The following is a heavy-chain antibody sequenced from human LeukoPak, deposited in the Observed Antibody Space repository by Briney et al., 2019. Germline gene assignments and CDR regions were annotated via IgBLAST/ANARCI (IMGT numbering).Heavy chain of an antibody. CDR3: SRGDHDY. CDR2: IYSSGST. V-gene: IGHV4-4*07. CDR1: GGSISNYY. J-gene: IGHJ4*02. Sequence: SETLSLTCTVPGGSISNYYWSWIRQPAGKGLEWNGRIYSSGSTNYNPSLKSRVTMSVDTSKNQFSLKLSSVTAADTAVYYCSRGDHDYWGQGTLVTVSS.